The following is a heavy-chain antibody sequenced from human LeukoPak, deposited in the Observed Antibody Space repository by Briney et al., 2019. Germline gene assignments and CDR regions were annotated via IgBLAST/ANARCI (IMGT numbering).Heavy chain of an antibody. CDR3: ARSDRVQLWLRNDY. J-gene: IGHJ4*02. V-gene: IGHV4-30-2*01. Sequence: PSETLSLTCTVSGGSISSGGYYWSWIRQPPGKGLEWIGYIYHSGSTYYNPSLKSRVTISVDRSKNQFSLKLSSVTAADTAVYYCARSDRVQLWLRNDYWGQGTLVTVSS. CDR1: GGSISSGGYY. D-gene: IGHD5-18*01. CDR2: IYHSGST.